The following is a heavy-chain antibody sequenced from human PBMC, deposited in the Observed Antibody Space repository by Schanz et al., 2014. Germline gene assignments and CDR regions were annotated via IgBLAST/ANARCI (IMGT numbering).Heavy chain of an antibody. CDR2: ISAYTNNT. CDR1: GGTFSTYP. D-gene: IGHD2-21*01. V-gene: IGHV1-18*04. J-gene: IGHJ4*02. Sequence: QVQLVQSGAEVKKPGSSMKVSCKASGGTFSTYPINWLRQAPGQGLEWMGRISAYTNNTNYAQKVQGRVTMTTDTSTGTAYMELSGLRSEDTAVYYCARDRLECGAECYSVEVFEIWGQGTLVIVSS. CDR3: ARDRLECGAECYSVEVFEI.